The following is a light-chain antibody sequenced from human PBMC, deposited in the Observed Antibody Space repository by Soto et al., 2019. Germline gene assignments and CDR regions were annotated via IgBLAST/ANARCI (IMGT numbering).Light chain of an antibody. Sequence: VLTQSPATLSLSPGERATLSCRASESVSTFVAWYQQKPGQAPRLLIYGASNRATDVPARFSGSGSGTDFTLTISNLEPEDFAVYYCQQHSHWPPWTFGQGTRVEIQ. V-gene: IGKV3-11*01. CDR1: ESVSTF. J-gene: IGKJ1*01. CDR2: GAS. CDR3: QQHSHWPPWT.